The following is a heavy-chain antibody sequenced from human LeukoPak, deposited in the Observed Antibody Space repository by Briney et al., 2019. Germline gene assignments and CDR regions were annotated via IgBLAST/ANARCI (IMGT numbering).Heavy chain of an antibody. Sequence: GASVKVSCKASGYTFTSYVISWVRQAPGRGLEWMGWISAYNGNTNYAQNLQGRVTMTTDTPTSTAYMELRSLRSDDTAVYYCARVDYGGHSDFDYFDYWGQGTLVTVSS. CDR2: ISAYNGNT. D-gene: IGHD4-23*01. J-gene: IGHJ4*02. CDR3: ARVDYGGHSDFDYFDY. CDR1: GYTFTSYV. V-gene: IGHV1-18*01.